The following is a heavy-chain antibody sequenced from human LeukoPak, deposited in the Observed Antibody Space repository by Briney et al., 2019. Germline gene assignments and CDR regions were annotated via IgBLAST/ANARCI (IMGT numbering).Heavy chain of an antibody. CDR1: DGSISSGSYY. Sequence: SQTLSLTCTVSDGSISSGSYYWSWIRQPAGKGLEWIGRIYTSGSTNYNPSLKSRVTISVDTSKNQFSLKLSSVTAADTAVYYCAREIRDHYGSGSYYPFDYWGQGTLVTVSS. CDR3: AREIRDHYGSGSYYPFDY. V-gene: IGHV4-61*02. J-gene: IGHJ4*02. D-gene: IGHD3-10*01. CDR2: IYTSGST.